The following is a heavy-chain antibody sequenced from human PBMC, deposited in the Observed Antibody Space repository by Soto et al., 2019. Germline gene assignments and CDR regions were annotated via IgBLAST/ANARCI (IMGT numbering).Heavy chain of an antibody. Sequence: SETLSLTCAVYGGSFSGYYWSWIRQPPGKGLEWIGEINHSGSTNYNPSLKSRVTISVDTSKNQFSLKLSSVTAADTAVYYCARDRFEWLRLGVAFDIWGQGTVVTVSS. D-gene: IGHD5-12*01. J-gene: IGHJ3*02. CDR2: INHSGST. CDR1: GGSFSGYY. CDR3: ARDRFEWLRLGVAFDI. V-gene: IGHV4-34*01.